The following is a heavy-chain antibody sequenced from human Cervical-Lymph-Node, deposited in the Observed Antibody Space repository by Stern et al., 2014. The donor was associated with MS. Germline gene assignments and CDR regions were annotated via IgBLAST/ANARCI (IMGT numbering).Heavy chain of an antibody. J-gene: IGHJ4*02. CDR1: GFVFRSYG. CDR3: AKELVQQVAPFDS. CDR2: ISYDGNDK. V-gene: IGHV3-30*18. Sequence: DQLVESGGGVVQPGKSLRLSCAASGFVFRSYGMQWVRQAPGKGLEWGAFISYDGNDKFYADSVKGRFTISRDNSKNTLSLQMNSLRPEDTAVYYCAKELVQQVAPFDSWGQGTLVIVSS. D-gene: IGHD6-13*01.